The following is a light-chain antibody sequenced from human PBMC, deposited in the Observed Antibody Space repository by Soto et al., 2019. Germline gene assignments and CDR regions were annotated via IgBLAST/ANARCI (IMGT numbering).Light chain of an antibody. V-gene: IGKV1-5*03. CDR1: QSIDSW. J-gene: IGKJ1*01. CDR2: KAS. CDR3: QQYNSYPRT. Sequence: DIQMTQSPSTLSASVGDRVTITCRASQSIDSWLAWYQQKPGKAPNLLIYKASSLESGVPSRFSGSRSGTEFTLTISSLQPDDFATYYCQQYNSYPRTFGQGTQVEVK.